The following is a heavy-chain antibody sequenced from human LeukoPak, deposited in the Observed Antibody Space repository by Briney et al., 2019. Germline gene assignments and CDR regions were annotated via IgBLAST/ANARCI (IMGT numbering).Heavy chain of an antibody. CDR2: IKQDGSDT. D-gene: IGHD3-10*01. CDR3: AVLNFYGSDDTFHY. J-gene: IGHJ4*02. V-gene: IGHV3-7*01. Sequence: GGSLRLSCVDSGFTFSSYWMSWIRQAPGKGLEWVANIKQDGSDTRYVDAVKGRFTISRDNARKSLFLQMSSLRVEDTAVYYCAVLNFYGSDDTFHYWGQRTLVTVSS. CDR1: GFTFSSYW.